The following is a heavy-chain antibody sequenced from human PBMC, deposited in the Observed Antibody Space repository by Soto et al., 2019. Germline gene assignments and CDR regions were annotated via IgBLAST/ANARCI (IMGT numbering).Heavy chain of an antibody. Sequence: QVQLVQSGAAVKKPGASVKVSCKASGYTFTSYAMHWVRQAPGQRLEWMGWINAGNGNTKYSQKCQSRVTITRDTSASTAYIELSSLRSEDTAVYYCASFGGSSGWYYFDYWGQGTLVTVSS. CDR3: ASFGGSSGWYYFDY. CDR1: GYTFTSYA. V-gene: IGHV1-3*01. D-gene: IGHD6-19*01. CDR2: INAGNGNT. J-gene: IGHJ4*02.